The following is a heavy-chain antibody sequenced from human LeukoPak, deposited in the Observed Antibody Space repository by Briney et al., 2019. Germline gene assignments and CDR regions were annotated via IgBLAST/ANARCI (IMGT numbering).Heavy chain of an antibody. Sequence: GGSLRLSCTASGFTFSNYAMNWLRQAPGKGPEWVSSISGADSSTYYPDSVRGRFTISRDNSKNTLYLQMDSLRAEDTALYYCAKPSGVSMVVGTDAFDFWGQGTMVTVSS. CDR2: ISGADSST. CDR3: AKPSGVSMVVGTDAFDF. J-gene: IGHJ3*01. D-gene: IGHD3-22*01. V-gene: IGHV3-23*01. CDR1: GFTFSNYA.